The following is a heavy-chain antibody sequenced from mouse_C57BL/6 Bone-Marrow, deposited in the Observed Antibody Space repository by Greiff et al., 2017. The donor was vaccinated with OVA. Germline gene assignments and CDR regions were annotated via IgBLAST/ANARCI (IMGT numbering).Heavy chain of an antibody. V-gene: IGHV5-2*01. CDR1: EYEFPSHD. CDR2: INSDGGST. D-gene: IGHD3-2*02. J-gene: IGHJ3*01. Sequence: EVKLQESGGGLVQPGESLKLSCESNEYEFPSHDMSWVRKTPEKRLELVAAINSDGGSTYYPDTMERRFIISRDNTKKTLYLQMSSLRSEDTAVYYCARQLRLPWFAYWGQGTLVTVSA. CDR3: ARQLRLPWFAY.